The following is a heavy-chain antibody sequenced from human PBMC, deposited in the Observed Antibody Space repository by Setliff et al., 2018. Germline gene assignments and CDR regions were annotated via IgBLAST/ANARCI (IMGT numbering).Heavy chain of an antibody. CDR2: IYHSGSA. J-gene: IGHJ3*01. D-gene: IGHD1-26*01. Sequence: KASETLSLTCTVSGDSISSGDCFWSWIRQPPGKGLEWIAYIYHSGSAYYNPSLKSRVTMSVDTSKNQFSLHLTSVTAADTAVYYCAREVGTSTSSDAFDVWGQGMMVTVSS. CDR3: AREVGTSTSSDAFDV. V-gene: IGHV4-30-4*08. CDR1: GDSISSGDCF.